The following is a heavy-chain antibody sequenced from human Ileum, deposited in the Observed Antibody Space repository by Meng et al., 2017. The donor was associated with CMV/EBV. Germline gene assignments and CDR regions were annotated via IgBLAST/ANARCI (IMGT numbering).Heavy chain of an antibody. CDR1: GCDFGRYG. J-gene: IGHJ4*02. V-gene: IGHV3-33*06. CDR2: IWYAGSNK. D-gene: IGHD5-18*01. CDR3: AKSSGYSYGQYDY. Sequence: EASGCDFGRYGMPWVRQAPGKGLEWVAVIWYAGSNKYYADSVKGRFTISRDNSKNTLYLQMNSLRAEDTAVYYCAKSSGYSYGQYDYWGQGTLVTVSS.